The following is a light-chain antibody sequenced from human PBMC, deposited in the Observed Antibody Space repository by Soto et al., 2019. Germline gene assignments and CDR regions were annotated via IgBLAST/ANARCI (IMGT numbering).Light chain of an antibody. V-gene: IGLV7-46*01. CDR1: TGAVPSGHY. J-gene: IGLJ2*01. CDR2: DTS. Sequence: QAVVTQEPSLTVSPGGTVTLTCGSSTGAVPSGHYPYWFQQKPGQAPRTLIYDTSNKHSWTPARFSGSLLGGKAALTLSGAQPEDEAEYYCLLSYSGALPVFGGGTKLTVL. CDR3: LLSYSGALPV.